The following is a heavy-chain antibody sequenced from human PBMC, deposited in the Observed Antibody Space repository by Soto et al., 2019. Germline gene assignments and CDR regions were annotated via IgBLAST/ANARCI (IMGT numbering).Heavy chain of an antibody. CDR3: ARAMTTVTTFYD. CDR2: IYHSGST. J-gene: IGHJ4*02. Sequence: PSETLSLTCAVSGGSISSGGYSCTWIRQSPGKGLEWIGYIYHSGSTYYNPSLKSRVTISVDRSKNQFSLKLSSVTAADTAVYYFARAMTTVTTFYDWGQGTLVPVSS. D-gene: IGHD4-17*01. CDR1: GGSISSGGYS. V-gene: IGHV4-30-2*06.